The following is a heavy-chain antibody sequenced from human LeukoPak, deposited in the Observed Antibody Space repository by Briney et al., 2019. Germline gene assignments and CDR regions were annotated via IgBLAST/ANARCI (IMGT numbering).Heavy chain of an antibody. Sequence: QPGGSLRLSCTASGFMFSNYGIHWVRQAPGKGLEWVAFIQFDGGKEYYADSVKGRFTISRDNSKHTLYLQMNSLRPEDTAEYYCAKGTGTVIYYYYMDVWGKGATVSVSS. J-gene: IGHJ6*03. CDR1: GFMFSNYG. CDR2: IQFDGGKE. V-gene: IGHV3-30*02. CDR3: AKGTGTVIYYYYMDV. D-gene: IGHD4-17*01.